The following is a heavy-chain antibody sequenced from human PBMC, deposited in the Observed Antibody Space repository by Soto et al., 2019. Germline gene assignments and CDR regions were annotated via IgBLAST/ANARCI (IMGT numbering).Heavy chain of an antibody. CDR1: GYTFTGYY. V-gene: IGHV1-2*04. CDR3: ARGPPPPYYYDSSGYYYFDY. D-gene: IGHD3-22*01. Sequence: QVQLVQSGAEVKKPGASVKVSCKASGYTFTGYYMHWVRQAPGQGLEWMGWINPNSGGTNYAQKFQGWVTMTRDTSISTAYVERSRLRSDDTAVYYCARGPPPPYYYDSSGYYYFDYWGQGTLVTVSS. CDR2: INPNSGGT. J-gene: IGHJ4*02.